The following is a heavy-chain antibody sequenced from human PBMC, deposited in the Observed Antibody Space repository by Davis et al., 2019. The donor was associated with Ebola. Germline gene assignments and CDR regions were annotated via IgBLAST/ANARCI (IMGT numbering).Heavy chain of an antibody. CDR3: ARGTKNY. J-gene: IGHJ4*02. Sequence: GESLKISCAAPGFTSSNYWMSWVRQAPGKGLEWVANIKEDGSEKYYVDSVKGRFTISRDNAKNSLYLQMNSLRAEDTAVYYCARGTKNYWGQGTLVTVSS. CDR1: GFTSSNYW. V-gene: IGHV3-7*03. D-gene: IGHD2-8*01. CDR2: IKEDGSEK.